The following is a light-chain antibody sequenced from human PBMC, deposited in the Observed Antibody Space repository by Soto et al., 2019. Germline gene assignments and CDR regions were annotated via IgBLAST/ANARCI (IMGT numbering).Light chain of an antibody. J-gene: IGKJ5*01. CDR1: QGVIVNS. Sequence: EILLTQSPSTLSLCPGEGVTLSCRASQGVIVNSLAWYQQKPGQAPRLLIYAASTRAAAVPDRFSGSGSGTDFTLTISRLEPEDFAVYYCQQYSGSHTFGQGTRLEIK. CDR2: AAS. CDR3: QQYSGSHT. V-gene: IGKV3-20*01.